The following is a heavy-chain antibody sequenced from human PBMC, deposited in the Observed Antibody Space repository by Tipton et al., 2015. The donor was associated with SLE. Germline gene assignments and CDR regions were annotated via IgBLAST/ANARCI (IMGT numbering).Heavy chain of an antibody. Sequence: SLRLSCVASGFTFTGTWMHWVRQAPGKGLMWVSRINGDGRDTTYADSVRGRFTISRDNAKNTLHLQLNSLRVEDTAVYYCARAGPGGYFRGIEQSFNSWGQGTLVTVSS. D-gene: IGHD2/OR15-2a*01. V-gene: IGHV3-74*01. CDR2: INGDGRDT. J-gene: IGHJ4*02. CDR3: ARAGPGGYFRGIEQSFNS. CDR1: GFTFTGTW.